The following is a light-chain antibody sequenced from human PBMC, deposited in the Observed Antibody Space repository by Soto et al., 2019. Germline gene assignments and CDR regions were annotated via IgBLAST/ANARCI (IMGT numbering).Light chain of an antibody. CDR3: QQYGSSLGVT. V-gene: IGKV3-20*01. CDR1: QSVSSSY. CDR2: GAS. J-gene: IGKJ4*01. Sequence: EIVLTQSPGTLSLSPGERATLSCRASQSVSSSYLAWYQQKPGQAPRLLSYGASSRATGIPDRFSGSGSGTDFTLNISRLEPEHFAVYDCQQYGSSLGVTVGRGTKVEIK.